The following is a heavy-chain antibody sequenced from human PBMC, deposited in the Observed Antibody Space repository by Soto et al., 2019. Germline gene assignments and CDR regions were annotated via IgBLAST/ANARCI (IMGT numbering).Heavy chain of an antibody. CDR1: GGTFSSYA. D-gene: IGHD6-19*01. CDR3: ARAGGVAYSSCSPPKDY. J-gene: IGHJ4*02. V-gene: IGHV1-69*12. CDR2: IIPIFGTA. Sequence: QVQLVQSGAEVKKPGSSVKVSCKASGGTFSSYAISWVRQAPGQGLAWMGRIIPIFGTANYEQKCQGRVTITADESTNTAYLELSSLRSEDTPVYYCARAGGVAYSSCSPPKDYWGQGTLVTVSS.